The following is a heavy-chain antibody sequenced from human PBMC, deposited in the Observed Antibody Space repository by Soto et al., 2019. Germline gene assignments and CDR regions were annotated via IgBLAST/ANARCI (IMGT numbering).Heavy chain of an antibody. Sequence: EVQLLESGGGLVQPGGSLRLCCAASGFTFSSYAMSWVRQAPGKGLEWVSAISGSGGSTYYADSVKGRFTISRDNSKNTLYLQMNSLRAEDTAVYYCAKSPRRDFWSGYYGKDYWGQGTLVTVSS. CDR2: ISGSGGST. D-gene: IGHD3-3*01. J-gene: IGHJ4*02. CDR1: GFTFSSYA. V-gene: IGHV3-23*01. CDR3: AKSPRRDFWSGYYGKDY.